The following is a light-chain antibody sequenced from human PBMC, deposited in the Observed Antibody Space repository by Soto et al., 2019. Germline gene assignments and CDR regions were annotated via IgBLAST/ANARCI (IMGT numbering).Light chain of an antibody. V-gene: IGKV1-5*03. J-gene: IGKJ2*01. CDR3: QHYNTYSYT. Sequence: DIQMTQSPSTLSASVGDRVTITCRASQNISTWLAWYQQSPGKAPKVLIYKASTLESGVPSRFNGSGSGTEFALPISSLQPDDFATYYCQHYNTYSYTFGQGTTLEIK. CDR1: QNISTW. CDR2: KAS.